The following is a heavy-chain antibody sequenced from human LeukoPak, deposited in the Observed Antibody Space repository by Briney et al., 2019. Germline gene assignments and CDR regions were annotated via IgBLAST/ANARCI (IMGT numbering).Heavy chain of an antibody. Sequence: GGSLRLFCAASGFTFSSYGMSWVRQAPGKGLEWVSAISGSGGSTYYADSVKGRFTISRDNSKNTLYLQMNSLRAEDAAVYFCAKAPVTSCRGAYCYPFDSWGQGTLVTVSS. CDR2: ISGSGGST. CDR3: AKAPVTSCRGAYCYPFDS. V-gene: IGHV3-23*01. J-gene: IGHJ4*02. D-gene: IGHD2-21*01. CDR1: GFTFSSYG.